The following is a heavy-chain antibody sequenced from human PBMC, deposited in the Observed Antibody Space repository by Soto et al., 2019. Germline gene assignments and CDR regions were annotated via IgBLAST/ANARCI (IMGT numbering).Heavy chain of an antibody. J-gene: IGHJ6*02. Sequence: GGALRLSCAASGFTFSNAWMNWVRQAPGKGLEWVGRIKSKTDGGTTDYAAPVKGRFTISRDDSKNTLYLQMNSLKTEDTAVYYCTTDLRNTNYYYGMDVWGQGTTVTVSS. CDR3: TTDLRNTNYYYGMDV. D-gene: IGHD2-2*01. V-gene: IGHV3-15*07. CDR1: GFTFSNAW. CDR2: IKSKTDGGTT.